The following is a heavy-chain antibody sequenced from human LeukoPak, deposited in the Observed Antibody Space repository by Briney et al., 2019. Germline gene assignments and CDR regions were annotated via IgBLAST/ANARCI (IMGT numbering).Heavy chain of an antibody. V-gene: IGHV4-59*01. D-gene: IGHD3-22*01. CDR2: MYYSGST. Sequence: SETLSLTCTVSGGSISSYYWSWIRQPPGKGLEWIGYMYYSGSTNYNPSLKSRVTISVDKSKNQFSLKLSPVTAADTAVYYCARVGDSSGYYSFNWFDPWGQGTLVTVSS. CDR1: GGSISSYY. CDR3: ARVGDSSGYYSFNWFDP. J-gene: IGHJ5*02.